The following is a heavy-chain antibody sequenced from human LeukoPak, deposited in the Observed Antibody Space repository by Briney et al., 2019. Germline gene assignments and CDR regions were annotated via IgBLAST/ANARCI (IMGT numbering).Heavy chain of an antibody. Sequence: SESLSLTCTVSGGSIRGYYWSWIRQPPGKGLEWIGYIYYSGSTTYNPSLKSRVTMSVDTSKNQFSLKLSSVTAADTAVYYCARGYAYGDTGSFDYWGQGALVTVPS. CDR2: IYYSGST. CDR1: GGSIRGYY. V-gene: IGHV4-59*01. CDR3: ARGYAYGDTGSFDY. J-gene: IGHJ4*02. D-gene: IGHD4-17*01.